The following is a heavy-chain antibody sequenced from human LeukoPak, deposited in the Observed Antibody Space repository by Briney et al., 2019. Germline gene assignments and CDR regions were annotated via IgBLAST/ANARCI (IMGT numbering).Heavy chain of an antibody. V-gene: IGHV3-23*01. Sequence: AGGSLRLSCAASGFTFSSYAMSWVRQAPGKGLEWVSAISGSGGSTYYADSVKGRFTISRDNSKNTVYLQMNTLRAEDTAEYYCARLPTGSYPYYFDFWGQGTLVTVSS. J-gene: IGHJ4*02. CDR1: GFTFSSYA. CDR2: ISGSGGST. D-gene: IGHD1-26*01. CDR3: ARLPTGSYPYYFDF.